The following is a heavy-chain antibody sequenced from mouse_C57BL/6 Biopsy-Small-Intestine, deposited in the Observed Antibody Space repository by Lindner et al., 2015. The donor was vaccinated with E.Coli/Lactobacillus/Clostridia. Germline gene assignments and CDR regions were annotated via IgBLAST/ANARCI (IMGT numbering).Heavy chain of an antibody. CDR1: GYSFTGYF. D-gene: IGHD2-1*01. Sequence: VQLQESGPELVKPGDSVKISCKASGYSFTGYFMNWVMQSHGKSLEWIGRINPYNGDTFYNQKFKGKATLTVDKSSSTTHMELRSLTSEDSAVYYCARDYGNPFDYWGQGTTLTVSS. CDR3: ARDYGNPFDY. V-gene: IGHV1-20*01. J-gene: IGHJ2*01. CDR2: INPYNGDT.